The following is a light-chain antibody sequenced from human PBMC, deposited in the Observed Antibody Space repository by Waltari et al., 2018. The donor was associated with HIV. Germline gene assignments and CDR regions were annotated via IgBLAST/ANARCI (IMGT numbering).Light chain of an antibody. CDR2: DVS. CDR3: CSFAGTYTI. V-gene: IGLV2-11*01. J-gene: IGLJ2*01. CDR1: YSDVGDYHS. Sequence: QSALTQPRSVSGSPGQSVTISCTGTYSDVGDYHSVSCYQQHPGKAPKLMIYDVSQRPSGVPDRFSGSKSGNTASLTISGFQADDDADYYCCSFAGTYTIFGGGTKLTVL.